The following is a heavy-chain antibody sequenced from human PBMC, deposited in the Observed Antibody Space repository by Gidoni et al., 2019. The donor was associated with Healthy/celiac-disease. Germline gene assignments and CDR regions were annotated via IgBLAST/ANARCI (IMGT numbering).Heavy chain of an antibody. CDR3: AKTGYSYGLDY. V-gene: IGHV3-9*01. CDR2: ISWNSGSI. D-gene: IGHD5-18*01. CDR1: GFTFDDYA. J-gene: IGHJ4*02. Sequence: EVQLVESGGGLVQPGRSLRLSCAASGFTFDDYAMHWVRQAPGKGLEWVSGISWNSGSIGYADCVKGRFTISRDNAKNALYLQMNSLRAEDTALYYCAKTGYSYGLDYWGQGTLVTVSS.